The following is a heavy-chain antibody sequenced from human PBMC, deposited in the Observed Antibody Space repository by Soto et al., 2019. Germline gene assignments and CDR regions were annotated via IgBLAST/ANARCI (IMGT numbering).Heavy chain of an antibody. CDR1: GGSIGSYY. CDR2: IYYSGST. CDR3: ARDCSGGSCYSGDAFDI. J-gene: IGHJ3*02. Sequence: LQPLCLTCSVSGGSIGSYYWSWIRQPPGKGLEWIGYIYYSGSTNYNPSLKSRVTISVDTSKNQFSLKLSSVTAADTAVYYCARDCSGGSCYSGDAFDIWGQGTMVTVSS. V-gene: IGHV4-59*01. D-gene: IGHD2-15*01.